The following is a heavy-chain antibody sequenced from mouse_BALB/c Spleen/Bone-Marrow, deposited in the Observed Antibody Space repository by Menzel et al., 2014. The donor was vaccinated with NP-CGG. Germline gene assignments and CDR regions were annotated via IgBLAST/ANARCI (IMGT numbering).Heavy chain of an antibody. CDR2: INPYNGGT. CDR3: AREHCGSSPFAY. Sequence: VQLQQSGPELVKPGASMKISCKASGYSFTGYTMNWVKQSHGKNLEWIGLINPYNGGTSYHQKFKGKATFTVDKSSSTAYMELLSLASKDSSFYCCAREHCGSSPFAYWGQGTLVTVSA. D-gene: IGHD1-1*01. V-gene: IGHV1-18*01. CDR1: GYSFTGYT. J-gene: IGHJ3*01.